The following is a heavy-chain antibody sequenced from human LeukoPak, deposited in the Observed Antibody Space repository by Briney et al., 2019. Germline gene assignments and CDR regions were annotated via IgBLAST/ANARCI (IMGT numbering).Heavy chain of an antibody. CDR2: ISGSGGGT. J-gene: IGHJ4*02. V-gene: IGHV3-23*01. D-gene: IGHD6-19*01. Sequence: PGGSLRLSCAASGFTFSSYAMSWVRQAPGKGLEWVSGISGSGGGTYYADSVKGRFTISRDNSKNTLYLKMNSLRAEDTAVYYCAKDRSSGWYDYWGQGTLVIVSS. CDR1: GFTFSSYA. CDR3: AKDRSSGWYDY.